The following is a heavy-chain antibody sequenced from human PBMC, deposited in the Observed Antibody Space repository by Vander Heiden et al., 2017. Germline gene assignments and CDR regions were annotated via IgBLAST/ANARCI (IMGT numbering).Heavy chain of an antibody. D-gene: IGHD3-10*01. CDR2: IYYSAST. CDR3: ARDSGDGSGSYVDY. CDR1: GGSISSGGYY. J-gene: IGHJ4*02. Sequence: QVQLQESGPGLVKPSQTLSLTCTVSGGSISSGGYYWSWIRQHPWKGLEWIGYIYYSASTYYNPSLKSRVTIAVDTSKNQFSLKLSSVTAADTAVYYCARDSGDGSGSYVDYWGQGTLVTVSS. V-gene: IGHV4-31*03.